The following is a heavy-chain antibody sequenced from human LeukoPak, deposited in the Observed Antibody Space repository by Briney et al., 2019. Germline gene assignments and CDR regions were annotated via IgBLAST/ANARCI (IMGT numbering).Heavy chain of an antibody. V-gene: IGHV1-2*02. CDR3: ARVSTTGDYGDHEYYFDY. CDR2: INPNSGGT. CDR1: GYTFTGYY. J-gene: IGHJ4*02. Sequence: ASVKVSCKASGYTFTGYYMHWVRQAPGQGLERMGWINPNSGGTNYAQKFQGRVTMTRDTSISTAYMELSRLRSDDTAVYYSARVSTTGDYGDHEYYFDYWGQGTLVTVSS. D-gene: IGHD4-17*01.